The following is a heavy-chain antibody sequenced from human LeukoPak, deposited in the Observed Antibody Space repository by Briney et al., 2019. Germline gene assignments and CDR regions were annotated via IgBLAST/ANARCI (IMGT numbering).Heavy chain of an antibody. Sequence: ASVKVSCKVSGYTLTELSMHWVRQAPGKGLEWMGGFDPEDGETIYAQKFQGRVTMTEDTSTDTAYMELSSLRSEDTAVYYCATVSGSYTHSWFDPWGQGALVTVSS. V-gene: IGHV1-24*01. CDR1: GYTLTELS. CDR3: ATVSGSYTHSWFDP. J-gene: IGHJ5*02. D-gene: IGHD1-26*01. CDR2: FDPEDGET.